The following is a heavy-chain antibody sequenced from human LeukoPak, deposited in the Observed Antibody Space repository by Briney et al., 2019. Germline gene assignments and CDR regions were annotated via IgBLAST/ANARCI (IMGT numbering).Heavy chain of an antibody. CDR1: GYTFTSYG. CDR3: ARGRSIWFGELLPFDY. D-gene: IGHD3-10*01. J-gene: IGHJ4*02. Sequence: APVKVSCKASGYTFTSYGISWVRQAPGQGLEWMGWISAYNGNTNYAQKLQGRVTMTTDTSTSTAYMELRSLRSDDTAVYYCARGRSIWFGELLPFDYWGQGTLVTVSS. V-gene: IGHV1-18*01. CDR2: ISAYNGNT.